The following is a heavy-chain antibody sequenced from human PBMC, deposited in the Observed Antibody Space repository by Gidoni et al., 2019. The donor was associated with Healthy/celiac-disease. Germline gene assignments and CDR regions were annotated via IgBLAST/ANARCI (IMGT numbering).Heavy chain of an antibody. D-gene: IGHD6-13*01. V-gene: IGHV4-59*01. J-gene: IGHJ4*02. CDR2: IYYSGST. CDR3: ARGSTWTAAGTIDY. Sequence: QVQLQASGPGLGTPSETLSLTCTVSGGSISSYYWSWIRQPPGKGLEWIGYIYYSGSTNYNPSLKSRVTISVDTSKNQFSLKLSSVTAADTAVYYCARGSTWTAAGTIDYWGQGTLVTVSS. CDR1: GGSISSYY.